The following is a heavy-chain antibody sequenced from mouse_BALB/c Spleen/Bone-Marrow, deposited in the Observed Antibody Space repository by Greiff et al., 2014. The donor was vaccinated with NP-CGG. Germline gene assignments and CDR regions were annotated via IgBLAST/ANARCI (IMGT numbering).Heavy chain of an antibody. D-gene: IGHD2-3*01. J-gene: IGHJ3*01. CDR2: IYPYNGGT. V-gene: IGHV1S29*02. CDR1: GYTFTGYN. Sequence: VQLKQSGPELVKPGASVKISCKASGYTFTGYNMHWVKQSHGKSLEWIGYIYPYNGGTVYKQKFKSKATLTVDDSSSTANMELRSLTSEDSAVYYCARGAAYGYYLGLAYWGQGTLVTVSA. CDR3: ARGAAYGYYLGLAY.